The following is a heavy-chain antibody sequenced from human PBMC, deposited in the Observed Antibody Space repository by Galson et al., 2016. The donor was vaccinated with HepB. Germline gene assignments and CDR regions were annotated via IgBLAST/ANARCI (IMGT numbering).Heavy chain of an antibody. CDR3: ARHRTDGDYFDY. CDR1: GGSISSRSYY. J-gene: IGHJ4*02. CDR2: IYYSGST. Sequence: ETLSLTCTVSGGSISSRSYYWGWIRQPPGQGLEWIGSIYYSGSTYYNPSLKSRVTLSVDTSKNQFSLKLSSVTAADTAVYLCARHRTDGDYFDYWGQGTLVTVSS. D-gene: IGHD4-17*01. V-gene: IGHV4-39*01.